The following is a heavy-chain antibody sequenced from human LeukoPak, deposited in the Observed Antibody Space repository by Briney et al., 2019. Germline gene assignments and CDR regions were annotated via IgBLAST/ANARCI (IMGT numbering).Heavy chain of an antibody. J-gene: IGHJ4*02. D-gene: IGHD3-22*01. CDR3: ARGPLYDYDSSGYYSLGPLDY. CDR2: ISAYNGNT. Sequence: GASVKVSCKASGYTFTSYGISWVRQAPGQGLEWMGWISAYNGNTNYAQKLQGRVTMTTDTSTSTAYMELRSLRSDDTAVYYCARGPLYDYDSSGYYSLGPLDYWGQGTLVTVSS. CDR1: GYTFTSYG. V-gene: IGHV1-18*01.